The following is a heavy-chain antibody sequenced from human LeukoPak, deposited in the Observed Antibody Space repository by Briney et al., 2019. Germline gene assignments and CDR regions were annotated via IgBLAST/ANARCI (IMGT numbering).Heavy chain of an antibody. CDR2: ISSSSTI. CDR3: ARGSESSGWYLVY. V-gene: IGHV3-48*01. J-gene: IGHJ4*02. CDR1: GFTFSWYT. D-gene: IGHD6-19*01. Sequence: PGGSLRLSCAASGFTFSWYTVNWVRQAPGKGLEWVSYISSSSTIYYADSVKGRFTISRDNAKNSLYLQMNSLRAEDTAVYYCARGSESSGWYLVYWGQGTLVTVSS.